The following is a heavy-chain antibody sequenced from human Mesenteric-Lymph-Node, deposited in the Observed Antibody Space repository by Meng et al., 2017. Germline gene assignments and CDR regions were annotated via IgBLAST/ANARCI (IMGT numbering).Heavy chain of an antibody. V-gene: IGHV3-23*01. CDR2: VTIDGAT. Sequence: GGSLRLSCAASGFIFTNYDMSWVRQAPGKGPEWVSTVTIDGATHYADSVKGRFSISRDNSKNTLFLQMNSLRVEDTAIYYCAKELANARPFDYWGQVTLVTVSS. D-gene: IGHD2-2*01. CDR1: GFIFTNYD. CDR3: AKELANARPFDY. J-gene: IGHJ4*02.